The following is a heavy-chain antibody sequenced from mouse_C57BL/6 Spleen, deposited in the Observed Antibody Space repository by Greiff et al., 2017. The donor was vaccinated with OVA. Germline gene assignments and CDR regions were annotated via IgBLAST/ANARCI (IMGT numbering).Heavy chain of an antibody. CDR2: INPNNGGT. V-gene: IGHV1-22*01. CDR1: GYTFTDYY. CDR3: AKGGGRKRFAY. J-gene: IGHJ3*01. Sequence: EVQLQQSGPELVKPGASVKMSCKASGYTFTDYYMHWVKQSHGKSLEWIGYINPNNGGTSYNQKFKGKATLTVNKSSSTAYMELRSLTSEDSAVYYCAKGGGRKRFAYWGQGTLVTVSA.